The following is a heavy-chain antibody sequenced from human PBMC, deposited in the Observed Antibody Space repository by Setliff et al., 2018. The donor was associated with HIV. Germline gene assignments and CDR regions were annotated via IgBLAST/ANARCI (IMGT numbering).Heavy chain of an antibody. D-gene: IGHD4-17*01. V-gene: IGHV4-39*07. CDR2: FYYSGTT. Sequence: PSETLSLTCTVSGASISNISYYWGWIRQSPGRGLEWLGTFYYSGTTYYNPSLKSRVTISLDTSKNQFSLNLSSVTAADTAVYYCASSLSGDSEPWYFDLWGRGTLVTVSS. CDR1: GASISNISYY. J-gene: IGHJ2*01. CDR3: ASSLSGDSEPWYFDL.